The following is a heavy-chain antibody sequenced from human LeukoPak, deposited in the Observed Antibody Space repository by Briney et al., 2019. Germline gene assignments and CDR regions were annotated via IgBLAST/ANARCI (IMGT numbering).Heavy chain of an antibody. CDR2: ISSSGDTI. CDR3: ARNGGTRLKYSFGYGDS. V-gene: IGHV3-48*03. CDR1: GFTFSSYE. Sequence: GGSLRLSCAASGFTFSSYEMNWVRQAPGKGLEWVSYISSSGDTIYYADSVKGRFTISRDNAKNSLYLQMNSLRAEDTATYYCARNGGTRLKYSFGYGDSWGQGTLVTVSS. D-gene: IGHD3-22*01. J-gene: IGHJ4*02.